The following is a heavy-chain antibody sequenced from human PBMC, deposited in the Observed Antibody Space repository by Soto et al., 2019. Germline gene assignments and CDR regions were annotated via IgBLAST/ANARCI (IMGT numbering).Heavy chain of an antibody. CDR1: GYAFTTYG. CDR2: ISAHNGNT. V-gene: IGHV1-18*01. Sequence: QVHLVQSGAEVKKPGASVKVSCKGSGYAFTTYGITWVRQAPGQGLEWMGWISAHNGNTNYAQKLQGRVTVTRDTSTITAYMELRRLRSDDTAVYYCARGRYGDYWGQGALVTGSS. J-gene: IGHJ4*02. D-gene: IGHD1-1*01. CDR3: ARGRYGDY.